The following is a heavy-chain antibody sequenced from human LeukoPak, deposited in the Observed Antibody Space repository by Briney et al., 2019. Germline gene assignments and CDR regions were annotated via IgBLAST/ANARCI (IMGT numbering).Heavy chain of an antibody. CDR3: ATSHCSSTSCYTRAFDI. Sequence: SVKVSCKASGGTFSSYAISWVRQAPGQGLEWMGGIIPIFGTANYAQKFQGRVTMTEDTSTDTAYMELSSLRSEDTAVYYCATSHCSSTSCYTRAFDIWGQGTMVTVSS. J-gene: IGHJ3*02. D-gene: IGHD2-2*02. V-gene: IGHV1-69*06. CDR2: IIPIFGTA. CDR1: GGTFSSYA.